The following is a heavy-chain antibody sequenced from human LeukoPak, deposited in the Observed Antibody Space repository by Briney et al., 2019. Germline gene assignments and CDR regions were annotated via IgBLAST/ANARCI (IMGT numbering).Heavy chain of an antibody. D-gene: IGHD4-17*01. CDR3: ARDLVTVTKGFDI. V-gene: IGHV4-59*11. CDR2: ISYRGST. J-gene: IGHJ3*02. CDR1: GDSFSSHY. Sequence: SETLSLTCTVSGDSFSSHYWTWIRQPLGKGLEWIGYISYRGSTNYNPSLKSRVTISIDTSKNQFSLRLSSVTAADTAVYYCARDLVTVTKGFDIWGQGTMVSVSS.